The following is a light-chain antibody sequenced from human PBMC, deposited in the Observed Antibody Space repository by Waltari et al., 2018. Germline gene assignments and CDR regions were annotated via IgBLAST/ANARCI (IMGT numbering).Light chain of an antibody. CDR2: LGS. J-gene: IGKJ2*01. Sequence: DIVMTQSPFSLPVTPGEPASISCRSSQSTLHSNGYNYLGWYLQKPGQSPQLLIYLGSNRASGVPDRFSGSGSGTDFTLKISRVEAEDVGVYYCMQALQTPYTFGQGTKLEIK. V-gene: IGKV2-28*01. CDR1: QSTLHSNGYNY. CDR3: MQALQTPYT.